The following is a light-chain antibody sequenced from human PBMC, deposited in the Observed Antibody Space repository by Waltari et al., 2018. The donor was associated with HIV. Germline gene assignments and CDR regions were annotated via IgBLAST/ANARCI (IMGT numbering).Light chain of an antibody. J-gene: IGKJ2*01. CDR3: QQYAASPRT. CDR2: DAT. V-gene: IGKV3-20*01. CDR1: QTVTSSH. Sequence: EIVLTQSPGTLSLSPGEGATLSCRASQTVTSSHLAWYQQRPGQASRLLIYDATSRPTGTPDRFSGSGSGTTFTLTISRLEPEDFAVYYCQQYAASPRTFGQGTKVEIK.